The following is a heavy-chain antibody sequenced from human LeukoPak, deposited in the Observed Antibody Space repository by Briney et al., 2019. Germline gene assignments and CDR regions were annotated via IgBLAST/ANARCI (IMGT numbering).Heavy chain of an antibody. J-gene: IGHJ4*02. Sequence: SQTLSLTCAISGDSVSSNSAAWSWIRQSPSRGLEWLGRTYYRSKWYNEYAVSVKSRITINPDTSKNQFSLQLNSVIPEDTAVYYWVRELSGQDYWGKGTLVTVSS. CDR3: VRELSGQDY. CDR1: GDSVSSNSAA. V-gene: IGHV6-1*01. CDR2: TYYRSKWYN. D-gene: IGHD5-12*01.